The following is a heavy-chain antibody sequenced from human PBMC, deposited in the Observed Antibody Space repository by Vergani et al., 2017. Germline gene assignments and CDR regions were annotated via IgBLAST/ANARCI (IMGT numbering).Heavy chain of an antibody. CDR3: ARPLGFGVVIK. J-gene: IGHJ4*02. D-gene: IGHD3-3*01. Sequence: QLQLQESGPGLVKPSETLSLTCTVSGGSISSSSYYWGWIRQPPGKGLEWIGSIYYSGSTSYNPSLKSRVTISVDTSKNQFSLKLSSVTAADTAVYYCARPLGFGVVIKWGQGTLVTVSS. V-gene: IGHV4-39*01. CDR1: GGSISSSSYY. CDR2: IYYSGST.